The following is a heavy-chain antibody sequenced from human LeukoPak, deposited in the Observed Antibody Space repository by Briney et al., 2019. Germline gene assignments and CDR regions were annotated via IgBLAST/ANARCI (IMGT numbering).Heavy chain of an antibody. CDR2: IYYSGST. J-gene: IGHJ4*02. CDR1: GGFISISSYY. V-gene: IGHV4-39*01. CDR3: ARLRADDYDYVWGSYPFDY. Sequence: PSETLSLTCTVSGGFISISSYYWGWIRQPPGKGLEWIGSIYYSGSTYYNPSLKSRVTISVDTSKNQFSLKLSSVTAADTAVYYCARLRADDYDYVWGSYPFDYWGQGTLVTVSS. D-gene: IGHD3-16*02.